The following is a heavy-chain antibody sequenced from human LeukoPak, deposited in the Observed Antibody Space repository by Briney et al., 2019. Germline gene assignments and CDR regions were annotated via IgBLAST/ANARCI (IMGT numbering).Heavy chain of an antibody. CDR2: IRTTAEGAKYA. CDR3: AAGIRYAFDY. CDR1: GFSSTDYP. J-gene: IGHJ4*02. D-gene: IGHD3-9*01. V-gene: IGHV3-48*02. Sequence: GGSLRLSCATSGFSSTDYPMHWVRQAPVKGLEWISNIRTTAEGAKYAYYADSVKGRVTISRDDGKNTLYLHMNSLRDDDTAVYYAAAGIRYAFDYWGQGILVTVSS.